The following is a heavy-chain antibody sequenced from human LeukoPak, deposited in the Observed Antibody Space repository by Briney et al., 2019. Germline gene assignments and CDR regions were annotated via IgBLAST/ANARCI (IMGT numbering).Heavy chain of an antibody. Sequence: GGSLRLSCAASGFTFSTYAMYWVRQAPGKGLEWVSGISASGGSTYYADSVKGRFTVSRDNPKNTLYLQMNSLRAEDTALYYCAKEVLGGYSYGYGFAYWGQGTLVTVSS. CDR1: GFTFSTYA. CDR2: ISASGGST. V-gene: IGHV3-23*01. J-gene: IGHJ4*02. D-gene: IGHD5-18*01. CDR3: AKEVLGGYSYGYGFAY.